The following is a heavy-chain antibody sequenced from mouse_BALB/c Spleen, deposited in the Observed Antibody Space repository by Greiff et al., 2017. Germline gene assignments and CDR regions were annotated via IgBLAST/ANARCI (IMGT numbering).Heavy chain of an antibody. CDR1: GFTFSSFG. J-gene: IGHJ2*01. D-gene: IGHD4-1*01. CDR2: ISSGSSTI. CDR3: ARGGLGRGRYFDD. V-gene: IGHV5-17*02. Sequence: EVKLMESGGGLVQPGGSRKLSCAASGFTFSSFGMHWVRQAPEKGLEWVAYISSGSSTIYYADTVKGRFTISRDNPKNTLFLQMTSLRSEDTAMYYCARGGLGRGRYFDDWGQGTTLTVSS.